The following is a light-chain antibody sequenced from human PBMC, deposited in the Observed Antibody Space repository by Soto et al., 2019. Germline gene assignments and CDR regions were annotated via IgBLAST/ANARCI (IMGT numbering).Light chain of an antibody. CDR2: DDS. CDR3: QVWDSSSDHVL. CDR1: NIGSKN. V-gene: IGLV3-21*02. J-gene: IGLJ2*01. Sequence: SYELTQPPSVSVAPGQTARITCGRNNIGSKNVHWYQQKPGQAPVLVVHDDSDRPSGIPERFSGSTSGNTATLTITRVEAGDEADYYCQVWDSSSDHVLFGGGTKVTV.